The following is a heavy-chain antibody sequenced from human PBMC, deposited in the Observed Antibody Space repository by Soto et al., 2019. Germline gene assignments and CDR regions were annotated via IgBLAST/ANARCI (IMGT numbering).Heavy chain of an antibody. V-gene: IGHV1-18*01. D-gene: IGHD3-3*01. CDR3: ARVSYYDFWSGTLDWFDP. CDR2: ISAYNGNT. CDR1: GYTFTSYG. J-gene: IGHJ5*02. Sequence: QVQLVQSGAEVKKAGASVKVSCKASGYTFTSYGISWVRQAPGQGLEWMGWISAYNGNTNYAQKLQGRVTMTTDTSTSTAYMELRSLRSDDTAVYYCARVSYYDFWSGTLDWFDPWGQGTLVTVSS.